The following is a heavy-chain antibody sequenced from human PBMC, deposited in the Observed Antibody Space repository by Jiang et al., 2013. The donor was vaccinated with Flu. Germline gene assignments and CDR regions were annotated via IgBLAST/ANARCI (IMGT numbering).Heavy chain of an antibody. J-gene: IGHJ4*02. Sequence: QLVESGGGVVQPGRSLRLSCAASRFTFSNFAMHWVRQPPGKGLEWVAVVSADGRYTYRADSVKGRFTISRDNSRNTLYLQMISLRPEDTAVYYCAKDLRGSHGTSLTLDYWGQGTMVTVSS. CDR2: VSADGRYT. D-gene: IGHD5/OR15-5a*01. V-gene: IGHV3-30*18. CDR3: AKDLRGSHGTSLTLDY. CDR1: RFTFSNFA.